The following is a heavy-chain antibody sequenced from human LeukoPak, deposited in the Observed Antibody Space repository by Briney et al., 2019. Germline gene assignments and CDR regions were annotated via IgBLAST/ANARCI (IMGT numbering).Heavy chain of an antibody. Sequence: SSVKVSCKASGGTFSSYAISWVRQAPGQGLEWMGRIIPIFGTANYAQKFQGRVTITTDESTSTAYMELSSLRSEDTAVYYCAATMVRGNTLDYWGQGTLVTVSS. D-gene: IGHD3-10*01. CDR1: GGTFSSYA. V-gene: IGHV1-69*05. CDR3: AATMVRGNTLDY. J-gene: IGHJ4*02. CDR2: IIPIFGTA.